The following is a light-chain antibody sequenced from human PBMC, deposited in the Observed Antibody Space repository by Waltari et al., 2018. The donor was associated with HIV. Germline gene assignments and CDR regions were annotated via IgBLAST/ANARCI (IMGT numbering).Light chain of an antibody. V-gene: IGKV4-1*01. CDR1: QSVLYGTNNKNY. CDR2: WGS. Sequence: DIMMIQSPDSLTVSLGERATIKCSSSQSVLYGTNNKNYLAWYQQKPGQSPKVLFYWGSSRESGVPDRFSASGSGTDFTLTISSLQAEDVAVYFCLQYFTASWTFGRGTTVQI. CDR3: LQYFTASWT. J-gene: IGKJ4*01.